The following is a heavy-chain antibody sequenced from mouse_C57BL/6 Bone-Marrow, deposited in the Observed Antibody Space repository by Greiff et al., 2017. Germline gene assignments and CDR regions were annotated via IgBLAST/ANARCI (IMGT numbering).Heavy chain of an antibody. CDR1: GFNIKDDY. CDR3: TTVVHY. V-gene: IGHV14-4*01. CDR2: IDPENGDT. D-gene: IGHD1-1*01. J-gene: IGHJ2*01. Sequence: VQLQQSGAELVRPGASVKLSCTASGFNIKDDYMHWVKQRPEQGLEWIGWIDPENGDTEYATKFQGKATITADTSSNTAYLHLSSLTSEDTSVYYCTTVVHYWGQGTTLTVSS.